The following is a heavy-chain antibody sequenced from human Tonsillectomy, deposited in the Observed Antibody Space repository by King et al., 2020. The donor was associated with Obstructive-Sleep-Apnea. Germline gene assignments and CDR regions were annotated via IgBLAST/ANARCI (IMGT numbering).Heavy chain of an antibody. CDR1: GFTFSSYS. Sequence: VQLVESGGGLVKPGGSLRLSCAASGFTFSSYSMNWVRQAPGKGLGGVSSISRSSSYIYYADSVKGRFTLARDNAKHSLYLQMNSLRAEDTALYYCARDRRTGDPTPGTFDIWGQGTMVTVSS. J-gene: IGHJ3*02. V-gene: IGHV3-21*01. CDR3: ARDRRTGDPTPGTFDI. CDR2: ISRSSSYI. D-gene: IGHD1-1*01.